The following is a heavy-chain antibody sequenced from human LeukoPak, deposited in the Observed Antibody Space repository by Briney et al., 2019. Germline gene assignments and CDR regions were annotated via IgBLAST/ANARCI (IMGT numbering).Heavy chain of an antibody. CDR3: ARDHEYGVNSLDYFDY. CDR2: IHPGGGGT. CDR1: GYTFTSYY. V-gene: IGHV1-46*01. Sequence: SVQVSCQASGYTFTSYYMHWVRQAPGQGLEWMGIIHPGGGGTSYALKYQGRLTMTSDPATSTVDMELSNLRSQDTAVYYCARDHEYGVNSLDYFDYWGQGTLVTVSS. D-gene: IGHD4-23*01. J-gene: IGHJ4*02.